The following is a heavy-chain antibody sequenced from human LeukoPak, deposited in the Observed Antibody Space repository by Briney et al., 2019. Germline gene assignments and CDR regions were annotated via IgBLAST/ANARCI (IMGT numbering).Heavy chain of an antibody. CDR2: IIPIFGTA. CDR1: GGTFSSYA. V-gene: IGHV1-69*13. D-gene: IGHD3-9*01. Sequence: APVKVSCKASGGTFSSYAISWVRQAPGQGLEWMGGIIPIFGTANYAQKFQGRVTITADESTSTAYMELSSLRSEDTAVYYCARVDILTGFNWFDPWGQGTLVTVSS. J-gene: IGHJ5*02. CDR3: ARVDILTGFNWFDP.